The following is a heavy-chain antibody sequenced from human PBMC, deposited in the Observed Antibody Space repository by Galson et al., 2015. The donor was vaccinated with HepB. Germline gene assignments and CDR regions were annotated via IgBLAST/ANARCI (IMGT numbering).Heavy chain of an antibody. V-gene: IGHV3-30*03. J-gene: IGHJ4*02. D-gene: IGHD5-18*01. CDR1: GSTFSHYG. CDR3: ARDRDTAMDRSTGYFDY. Sequence: SLRLSCAASGSTFSHYGMHWVRQAPGKGLEWVAVISYDGSNKHYADSVKGRFTIFRDKSKSTLYLQMNSLRIEDTSVYYCARDRDTAMDRSTGYFDYWGQGTLVTVSS. CDR2: ISYDGSNK.